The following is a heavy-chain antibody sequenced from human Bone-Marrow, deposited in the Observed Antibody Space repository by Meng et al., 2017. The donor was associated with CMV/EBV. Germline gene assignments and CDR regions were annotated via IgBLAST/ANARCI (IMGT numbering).Heavy chain of an antibody. D-gene: IGHD3/OR15-3a*01. CDR3: ARDVRGRTGDS. CDR1: GGSVSSAYDY. V-gene: IGHV4-61*01. Sequence: GPLRLSCTVSGGSVSSAYDYWSWIRQPPGKGLEWIGYIYYSGSTNYNPSLKSRVTMSVDTSKNQFSLKLASVTAADTAIYYCARDVRGRTGDSWGQGTLVTVSS. CDR2: IYYSGST. J-gene: IGHJ4*02.